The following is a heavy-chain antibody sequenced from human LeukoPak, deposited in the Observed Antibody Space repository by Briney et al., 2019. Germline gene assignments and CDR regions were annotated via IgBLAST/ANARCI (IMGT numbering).Heavy chain of an antibody. J-gene: IGHJ4*02. D-gene: IGHD1-26*01. CDR2: IKEDGSEK. Sequence: GGSLRLSCAASGFTFSDHYMDWVRQAPGKGLEWVANIKEDGSEKYYVDSVKGRFTISRDNAKNSLYLQMNSLRAEDTALYYCARHGNYYFDYWGQGTLVTVSS. CDR3: ARHGNYYFDY. V-gene: IGHV3-7*05. CDR1: GFTFSDHY.